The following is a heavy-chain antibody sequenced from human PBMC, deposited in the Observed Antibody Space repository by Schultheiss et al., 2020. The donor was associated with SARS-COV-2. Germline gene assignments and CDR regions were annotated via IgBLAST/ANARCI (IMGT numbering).Heavy chain of an antibody. V-gene: IGHV4-34*01. Sequence: SETLSLTCAVSGGSFSDHYCTWIRQSPGKGLEYIGEVTHSGSTDYNPSLKSRVTISVDTSKNQFSLKLSSVTAADTAVYYCARGRDTAMDEINWFDPWGQGTLVTVSS. CDR1: GGSFSDHY. D-gene: IGHD5-18*01. CDR3: ARGRDTAMDEINWFDP. J-gene: IGHJ5*02. CDR2: VTHSGST.